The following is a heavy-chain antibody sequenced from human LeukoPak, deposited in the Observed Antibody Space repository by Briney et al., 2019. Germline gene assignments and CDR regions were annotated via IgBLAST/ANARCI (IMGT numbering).Heavy chain of an antibody. V-gene: IGHV1-2*02. D-gene: IGHD6-13*01. CDR3: ARAHYSSSWYVDY. CDR2: INPNSGGT. CDR1: GYTFTSYY. J-gene: IGHJ4*02. Sequence: ASVKVSCKASGYTFTSYYMHWVRQAPGQGLEWMGWINPNSGGTNYAQKFQGRVTMTRDTSISTAYMELSRLRSDDTAVYYCARAHYSSSWYVDYWGQGTLVTVSS.